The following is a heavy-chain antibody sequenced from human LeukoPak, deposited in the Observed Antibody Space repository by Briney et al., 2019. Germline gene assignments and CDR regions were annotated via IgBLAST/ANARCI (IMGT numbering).Heavy chain of an antibody. V-gene: IGHV3-74*01. Sequence: GGSLRLSCAASGFTFSSYWMHWVRQAPGKGLVWVSRINNDGSTTTYADSVKGRFTISRDNAKNSLHLQVNSLRAEDTAVYYCVRERFHGSGAPKFDFWGQGTLVTVSS. D-gene: IGHD3-10*01. CDR3: VRERFHGSGAPKFDF. J-gene: IGHJ4*02. CDR1: GFTFSSYW. CDR2: INNDGSTT.